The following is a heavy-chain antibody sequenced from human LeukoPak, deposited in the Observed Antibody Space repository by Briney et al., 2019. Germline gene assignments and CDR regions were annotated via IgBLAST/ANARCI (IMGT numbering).Heavy chain of an antibody. D-gene: IGHD3-22*01. J-gene: IGHJ4*02. V-gene: IGHV3-73*01. Sequence: GGSLRLSCAASGFTFSGSAMHWVRQASGKGLEWVGRIRSKANSYATAYAASVKGRFTISRDDSKNTAYLQMNSLKTEDTAVYYCTSPGYYDNSGDFDHWGQGTLVTVSS. CDR3: TSPGYYDNSGDFDH. CDR2: IRSKANSYAT. CDR1: GFTFSGSA.